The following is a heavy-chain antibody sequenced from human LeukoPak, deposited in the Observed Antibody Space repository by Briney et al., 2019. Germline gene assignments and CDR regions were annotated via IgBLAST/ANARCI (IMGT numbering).Heavy chain of an antibody. CDR2: IYYSGST. J-gene: IGHJ4*02. CDR3: ARRRDLFDY. Sequence: SETLSLTCTVSGGSISSSSYYWGWIRQPPGKGLEWIGSIYYSGSTYYNPSLKSRVTISVDTSKNQFSLRLSSVTAADTAVYYCARRRDLFDYWGQGTLVTVSS. V-gene: IGHV4-39*01. CDR1: GGSISSSSYY.